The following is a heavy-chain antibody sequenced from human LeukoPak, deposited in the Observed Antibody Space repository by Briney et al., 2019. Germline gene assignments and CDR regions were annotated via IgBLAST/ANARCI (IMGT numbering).Heavy chain of an antibody. J-gene: IGHJ3*02. CDR2: FDPEDGET. Sequence: ASVKVSCKVSGYTLTELSMHWVRQAPGKGLEWMGGFDPEDGETIYAQKFQGRVTMTEDTSTDTAYMELSSLRSEDTAVYYCATDLYGSGSTIRGRNAFDIWGQGTMVTVSS. V-gene: IGHV1-24*01. CDR3: ATDLYGSGSTIRGRNAFDI. CDR1: GYTLTELS. D-gene: IGHD3-10*01.